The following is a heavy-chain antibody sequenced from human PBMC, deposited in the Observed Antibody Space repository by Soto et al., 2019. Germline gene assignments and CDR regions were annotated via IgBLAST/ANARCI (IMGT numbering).Heavy chain of an antibody. Sequence: SETLSLTCTVSGGSISSGDYYWSWIRQPPGKGLEWIGYIYYSGSTYYNPSLKSRVTISVDTSKNQFSLKLSSVTAADTAVYYCASQQYYSDSSGYYFVDYWGQGTLVTVSS. J-gene: IGHJ4*02. D-gene: IGHD3-22*01. CDR3: ASQQYYSDSSGYYFVDY. CDR2: IYYSGST. V-gene: IGHV4-30-4*01. CDR1: GGSISSGDYY.